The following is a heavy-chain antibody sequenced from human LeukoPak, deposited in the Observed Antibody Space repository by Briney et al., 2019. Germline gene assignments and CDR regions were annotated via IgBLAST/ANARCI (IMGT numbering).Heavy chain of an antibody. J-gene: IGHJ5*02. CDR2: IYHSGST. V-gene: IGHV4-38-2*02. CDR3: ARHSNWNAGVDYFDP. CDR1: VYSLSRGYY. Sequence: PSETLSLTRTVSVYSLSRGYYWGWIGQPPGKGLEWIGRIYHSGSTYYNPSLKSRVTISVDTSKNLFSLKLSSVTAADTAVYYWARHSNWNAGVDYFDPSGQGTLVTVSS. D-gene: IGHD1-20*01.